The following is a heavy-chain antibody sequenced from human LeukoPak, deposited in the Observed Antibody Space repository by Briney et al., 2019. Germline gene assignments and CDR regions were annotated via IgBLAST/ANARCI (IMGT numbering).Heavy chain of an antibody. V-gene: IGHV1-69*05. CDR2: ISPIFGTA. J-gene: IGHJ3*02. Sequence: GASVKLSCEASGGTFSSYAISWVRQAPGQGLEWVGGISPIFGTANYGQKFQSRVTTTTDEFTIRAYMELGSLRSEGTAVYYWARARAGQDAFDIWGQGTMVTVSS. D-gene: IGHD6-19*01. CDR1: GGTFSSYA. CDR3: ARARAGQDAFDI.